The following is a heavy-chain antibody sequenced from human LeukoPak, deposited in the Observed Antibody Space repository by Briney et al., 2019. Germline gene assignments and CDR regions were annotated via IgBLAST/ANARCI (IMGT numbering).Heavy chain of an antibody. J-gene: IGHJ3*02. V-gene: IGHV3-23*01. CDR1: GFTFSTYA. CDR2: ISGSGRNT. CDR3: AKDPYYGDGAFDI. Sequence: GGSLRLSCVVSGFTFSTYAMSWVRQAPGKGLEWVAFISGSGRNTYYADSVKGRFTISRDNFRNTLSLQMNSLRPDDTAIYYCAKDPYYGDGAFDIWGQGTMVTVSS. D-gene: IGHD4-17*01.